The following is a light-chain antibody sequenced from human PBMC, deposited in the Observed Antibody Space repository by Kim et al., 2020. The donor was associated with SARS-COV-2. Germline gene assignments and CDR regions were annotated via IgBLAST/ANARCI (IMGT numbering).Light chain of an antibody. J-gene: IGKJ1*01. Sequence: ASVGDRVTIPCRASQDITNSLAWYQQKPGKVPKVLIYAASTLQSGVPSRFSGSGSGTEFTLTISRLQTEDVATYYCQKYNSAPWTFGPGTKVDIK. V-gene: IGKV1-27*01. CDR2: AAS. CDR3: QKYNSAPWT. CDR1: QDITNS.